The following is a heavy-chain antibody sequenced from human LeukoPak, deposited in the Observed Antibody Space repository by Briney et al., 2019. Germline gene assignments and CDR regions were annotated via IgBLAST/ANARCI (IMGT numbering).Heavy chain of an antibody. V-gene: IGHV4-59*01. J-gene: IGHJ4*02. CDR2: IYYSGST. D-gene: IGHD3-9*01. CDR3: ARGSYDILTGYYMYFDY. Sequence: SETLSLTCTVSGGSISSYYWSWIRQPPGKGLEWIGYIYYSGSTNYNPSLKSRVTISVDTSKNQFSLKLSSVTAADTAVYYCARGSYDILTGYYMYFDYWGQGTLVTVSS. CDR1: GGSISSYY.